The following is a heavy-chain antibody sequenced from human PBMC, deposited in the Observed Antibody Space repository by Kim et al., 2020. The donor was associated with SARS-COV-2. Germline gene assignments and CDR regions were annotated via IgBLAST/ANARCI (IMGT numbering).Heavy chain of an antibody. J-gene: IGHJ6*01. V-gene: IGHV1-69*13. D-gene: IGHD3-22*01. CDR1: GGTFSRFG. Sequence: SVKVSCKTSGGTFSRFGISWVRQAPGQGLEWMGGVIPLFGTTDYAPRLQGRVTITAAEATGTSYMELSSLRSEDTAVYYCALRRSHYCDTCGSSARLDV. CDR2: VIPLFGTT. CDR3: ALRRSHYCDTCGSSARLDV.